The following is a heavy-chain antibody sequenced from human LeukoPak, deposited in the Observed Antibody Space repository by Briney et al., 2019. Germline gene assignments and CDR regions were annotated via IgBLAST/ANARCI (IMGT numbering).Heavy chain of an antibody. CDR1: GRSISSGSYY. Sequence: KTSETLSLTCTVSGRSISSGSYYWSWIRQPAGKGLEWIGRIYTSGSTNYNPSLKSRVTISVDTSKNQFSLKLSSVTAADTALYYCARDRNYDFWSGYHGDAFDIWGQGTMVTVSS. J-gene: IGHJ3*02. CDR3: ARDRNYDFWSGYHGDAFDI. CDR2: IYTSGST. D-gene: IGHD3-3*01. V-gene: IGHV4-61*02.